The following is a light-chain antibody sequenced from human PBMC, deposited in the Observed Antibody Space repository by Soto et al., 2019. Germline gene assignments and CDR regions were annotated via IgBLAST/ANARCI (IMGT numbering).Light chain of an antibody. V-gene: IGKV1-6*01. CDR2: AAS. Sequence: AIRMTQSPSSLSASVGDRVTITCRATQGIRNDLGWYQQKPGKAPKLLIYAASSLQSGVPSRFSGSGSGTDFTLTISSLQPEDFATYYCLQDYNYPLTFGGGTKVDIK. CDR1: QGIRND. J-gene: IGKJ4*01. CDR3: LQDYNYPLT.